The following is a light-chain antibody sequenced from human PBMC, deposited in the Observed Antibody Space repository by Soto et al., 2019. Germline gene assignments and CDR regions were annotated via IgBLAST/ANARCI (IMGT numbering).Light chain of an antibody. CDR2: SAS. CDR1: QSVSSTY. Sequence: ESVLTQSPGTLSLSPGERATLSCRASQSVSSTYLAWYQQKLGQAPRLLIYSASTRATGIPDRFSGSGSGTDFTLTISRLEPEDFAVYYCQLFDDSPPMFPFGQGTKLEI. J-gene: IGKJ2*01. V-gene: IGKV3-20*01. CDR3: QLFDDSPPMFP.